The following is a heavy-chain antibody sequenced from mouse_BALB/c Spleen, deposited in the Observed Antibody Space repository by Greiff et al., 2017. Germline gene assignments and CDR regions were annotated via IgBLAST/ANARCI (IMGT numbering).Heavy chain of an antibody. V-gene: IGHV5-6-4*01. CDR2: ISSGGSYT. Sequence: VQLKESGGGLVKPGGSLKLSCAASGFTFSSYTMSWVRQTPEKRLEWVATISSGGSYTYYPDSVKGRFTISRDNAKNTLYLQMSSLKSEDTAMYYCTREDDGYSGAMDYWGQGTSVTVSS. CDR3: TREDDGYSGAMDY. J-gene: IGHJ4*01. D-gene: IGHD2-3*01. CDR1: GFTFSSYT.